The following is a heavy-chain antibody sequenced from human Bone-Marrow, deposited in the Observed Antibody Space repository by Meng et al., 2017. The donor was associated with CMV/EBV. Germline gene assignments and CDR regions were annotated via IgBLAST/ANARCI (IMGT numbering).Heavy chain of an antibody. Sequence: QVQLGHPGAGVKKPGASGKVSCKASGYIFTSYGISWVRQAPGQGLEWMGWISAYNGNTNYAQKLQGRVTMTTDTSTSTAYMELRSLRSDDTAVYYCARDLGGYCSGGSCLWGQGTLVTVSS. V-gene: IGHV1-18*01. CDR2: ISAYNGNT. CDR3: ARDLGGYCSGGSCL. J-gene: IGHJ4*02. CDR1: GYIFTSYG. D-gene: IGHD2-15*01.